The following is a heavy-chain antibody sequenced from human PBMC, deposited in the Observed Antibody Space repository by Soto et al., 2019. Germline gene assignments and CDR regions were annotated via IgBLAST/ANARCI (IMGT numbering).Heavy chain of an antibody. Sequence: GASVKVSCKASGYTFTNYYMHWVRQAPGQGLEWMGVIHYSGATPTYAQKFQGRVTMARDTSTSTVYVELSSLTSEDTAVYYCARGGPDLATIGGFDYWGQGTLATVSS. D-gene: IGHD3-16*01. CDR1: GYTFTNYY. V-gene: IGHV1-46*01. CDR2: IHYSGATP. J-gene: IGHJ4*02. CDR3: ARGGPDLATIGGFDY.